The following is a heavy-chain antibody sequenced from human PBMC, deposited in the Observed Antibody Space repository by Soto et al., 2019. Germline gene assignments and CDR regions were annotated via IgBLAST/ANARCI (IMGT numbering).Heavy chain of an antibody. V-gene: IGHV2-70*01. CDR1: GFSLSTSGMC. CDR3: ARILLNYYDSSGYSGHFDY. J-gene: IGHJ4*02. CDR2: IDWDDDK. Sequence: SGPTLVNPTQTLTLTCTFSGFSLSTSGMCVSWIRQPPGKALEWLALIDWDDDKYYSTSLKTRLTISKDTSKNQVVLTMTNMDPVDTATYYCARILLNYYDSSGYSGHFDYWGQGTLVTVSS. D-gene: IGHD3-22*01.